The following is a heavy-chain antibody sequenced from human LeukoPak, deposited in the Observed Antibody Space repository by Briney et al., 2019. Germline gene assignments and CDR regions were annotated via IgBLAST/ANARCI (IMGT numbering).Heavy chain of an antibody. CDR2: ISSSSSTI. CDR3: ARDREVVTNAFDY. CDR1: GFTFSSYS. D-gene: IGHD4-23*01. J-gene: IGHJ4*02. V-gene: IGHV3-48*02. Sequence: GGSLRLSCAASGFTFSSYSMNWVRQAPGKGLEWVSYISSSSSTIYYADSVKGRFTISRDNAKNSLYRQMNSLRDEDTAVYYCARDREVVTNAFDYWGQGTLVTVSS.